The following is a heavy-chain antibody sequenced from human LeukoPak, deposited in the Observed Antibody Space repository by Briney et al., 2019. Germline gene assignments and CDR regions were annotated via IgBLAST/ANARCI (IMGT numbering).Heavy chain of an antibody. J-gene: IGHJ4*02. CDR3: AREGLPPYYYGSGSTFDY. CDR2: IFSNGGDK. D-gene: IGHD3-10*01. CDR1: GFTFSSYS. Sequence: PGGSLRLSCAASGFTFSSYSMHWVRQAPGKGLEWVAVIFSNGGDKYYADSVKGRFTISRDISKNTLSLQMNSLRAEDTAVYFFAREGLPPYYYGSGSTFDYWGQGTLVTVSS. V-gene: IGHV3-30*04.